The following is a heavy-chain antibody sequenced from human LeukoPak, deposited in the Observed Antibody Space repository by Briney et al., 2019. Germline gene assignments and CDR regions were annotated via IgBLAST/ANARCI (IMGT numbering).Heavy chain of an antibody. V-gene: IGHV4-4*02. CDR2: IYYSGST. Sequence: SGTLSLTCAVSGGSISSSNWWSWVRQPPGKGLEWIGYIYYSGSTNYNPSLKSRVTISVDTSKNQFSLKLSSVTAADTAVYYCARGVRYQLLYYYYYYMDVWGKGTTVTVSS. CDR3: ARGVRYQLLYYYYYYMDV. J-gene: IGHJ6*03. D-gene: IGHD2-2*01. CDR1: GGSISSSNW.